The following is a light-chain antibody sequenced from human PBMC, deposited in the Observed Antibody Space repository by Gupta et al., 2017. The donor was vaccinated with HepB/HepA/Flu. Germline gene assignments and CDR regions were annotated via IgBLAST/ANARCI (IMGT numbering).Light chain of an antibody. J-gene: IGKJ1*01. CDR2: AAS. V-gene: IGKV1-39*01. CDR1: QRISSY. Sequence: DIQMTQPPSSLYASVGDRVTITCRASQRISSYLNWYQQKPGKAPKLLIYAASRVQSGVPSRFIGSGSGTDFTLTISRRQPEDFATYYCQHRYSTLWTFGQWTKVEIK. CDR3: QHRYSTLWT.